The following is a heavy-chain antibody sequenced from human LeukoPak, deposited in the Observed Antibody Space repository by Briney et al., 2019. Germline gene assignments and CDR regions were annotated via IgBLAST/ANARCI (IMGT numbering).Heavy chain of an antibody. CDR3: AKDSVVVVAAITDY. Sequence: PGGSLRLSCAASGFTFSSYAMSWVRQAPGKGLEWVSAISGSGGSTYYADSVKGRFTISRDNSKNTLYLQMNSLRAEDTAVYYCAKDSVVVVAAITDYWGQGTLVTVSS. J-gene: IGHJ4*02. D-gene: IGHD2-15*01. CDR1: GFTFSSYA. CDR2: ISGSGGST. V-gene: IGHV3-23*01.